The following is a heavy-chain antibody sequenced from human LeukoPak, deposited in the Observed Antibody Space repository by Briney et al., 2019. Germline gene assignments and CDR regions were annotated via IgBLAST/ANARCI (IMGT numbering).Heavy chain of an antibody. Sequence: GGSQRLSCAAFGFTFDDYAMRWVRQAPGEGLEWVSGISWNSGSIGYADSVKGRFTISRDNAKNSLYLQMNSLRAEDTALYYCAKDSRLLWFGELFHWGQGTLVTVSS. D-gene: IGHD3-10*01. J-gene: IGHJ4*02. CDR2: ISWNSGSI. CDR1: GFTFDDYA. V-gene: IGHV3-9*01. CDR3: AKDSRLLWFGELFH.